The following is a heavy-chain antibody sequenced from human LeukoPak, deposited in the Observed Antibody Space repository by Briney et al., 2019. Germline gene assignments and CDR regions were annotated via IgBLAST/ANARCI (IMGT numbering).Heavy chain of an antibody. CDR2: INPNSGGT. V-gene: IGHV1-2*02. CDR1: GYTFTGYY. Sequence: ASVKVSCKASGYTFTGYYMHWVRQAPGQGLEWMGWINPNSGGTNYAQRLQGRVTMTTDTSTSTAYMELRSLRSDDTAVYYCARSSPPRYHYDTGGYYGYYFDYWGQGTLVTVSS. D-gene: IGHD3-22*01. CDR3: ARSSPPRYHYDTGGYYGYYFDY. J-gene: IGHJ4*02.